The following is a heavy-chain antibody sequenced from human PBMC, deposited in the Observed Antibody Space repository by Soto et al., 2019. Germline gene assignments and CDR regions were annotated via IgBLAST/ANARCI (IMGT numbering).Heavy chain of an antibody. CDR3: ARGVVVVPAAISCWFDP. V-gene: IGHV1-69*06. J-gene: IGHJ5*02. CDR1: GGTFSSYA. CDR2: IIPIFGTA. Sequence: QVQLVQSGAEVKKPGSSVKVSCKASGGTFSSYAISWVRQAPGQGLEWMGGIIPIFGTANYAQKFQGRVTITADKSTSTAYMELSSLRSEDTAVYYCARGVVVVPAAISCWFDPWGQGTLVTVSS. D-gene: IGHD2-2*02.